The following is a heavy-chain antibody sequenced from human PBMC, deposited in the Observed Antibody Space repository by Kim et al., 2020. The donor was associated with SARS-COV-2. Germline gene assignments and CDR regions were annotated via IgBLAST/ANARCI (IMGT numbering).Heavy chain of an antibody. J-gene: IGHJ6*03. D-gene: IGHD6-13*01. V-gene: IGHV4-34*01. CDR1: GGSFSGYY. Sequence: SETLSLTCAVYGGSFSGYYWSWIRQPPGKGLEWIGEINHSGSTNYNPSLKSRVTISVDTSKNQFSLKLSSVTAADPAVYYCARADPSSSWNYYYYYYMDVWGKGTTVTVSS. CDR2: INHSGST. CDR3: ARADPSSSWNYYYYYYMDV.